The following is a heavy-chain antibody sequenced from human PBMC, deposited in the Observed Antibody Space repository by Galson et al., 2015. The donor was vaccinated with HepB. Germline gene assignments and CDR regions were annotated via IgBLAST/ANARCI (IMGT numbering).Heavy chain of an antibody. Sequence: SLRLSCAASGFTFGNYAMSWVRQAPGKGLEWVGFIRSKAYGGTTEYAASVKGRFTISRDDSKSIAYLQMNSLKTEDTAVYYCTRPRGNSFDTSVFDIWGQGTVVTVSS. V-gene: IGHV3-49*04. D-gene: IGHD3-22*01. CDR2: IRSKAYGGTT. CDR1: GFTFGNYA. CDR3: TRPRGNSFDTSVFDI. J-gene: IGHJ3*02.